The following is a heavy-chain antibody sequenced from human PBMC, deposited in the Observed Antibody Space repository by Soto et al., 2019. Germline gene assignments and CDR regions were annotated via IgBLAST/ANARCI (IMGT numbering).Heavy chain of an antibody. D-gene: IGHD3-9*01. CDR3: ARIGPDYYDIFTGQSINFDY. Sequence: QVPLKESGTVLVKPTETLTLPCTVYGVSLCHTRVDMTCLRQPPMKSLEWLANIFTNDEKTYNTSLKNRGTISKDTSKIHVGLTMTHMDPVDPATYYRARIGPDYYDIFTGQSINFDYWRQGTLVTVSS. V-gene: IGHV2-26*01. J-gene: IGHJ4*02. CDR1: GVSLCHTRVD. CDR2: IFTNDEK.